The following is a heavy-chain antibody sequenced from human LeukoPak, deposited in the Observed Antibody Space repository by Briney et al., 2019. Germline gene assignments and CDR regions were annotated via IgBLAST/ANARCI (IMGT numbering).Heavy chain of an antibody. CDR3: ARDLDSYYDYVWGSYRTPYYYYYMDV. J-gene: IGHJ6*03. V-gene: IGHV1-2*06. CDR2: INPNRGGT. CDR1: GYTFTGYY. D-gene: IGHD3-16*02. Sequence: GASVKVSCKASGYTFTGYYMHWVRQAPGQGLEWMGRINPNRGGTNYAQKFQGRVTMTRDTSISTAYMELSRLRSDDTAVYYCARDLDSYYDYVWGSYRTPYYYYYMDVWGKGTTVTVSS.